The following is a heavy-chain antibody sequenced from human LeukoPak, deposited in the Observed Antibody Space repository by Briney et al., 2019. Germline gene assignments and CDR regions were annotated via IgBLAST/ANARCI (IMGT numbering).Heavy chain of an antibody. V-gene: IGHV4-38-2*02. J-gene: IGHJ4*02. D-gene: IGHD3-16*01. CDR1: GYSITSGYY. Sequence: SETLSLTFTVSGYSITSGYYWGWIRQPPGKGLEWIGNIYLSGTTYYNPSLKSRVTISVDTSKNQFSLNLTSVTAADTGVYYCARIRRPLRGYFDHWGQGTLVT. CDR2: IYLSGTT. CDR3: ARIRRPLRGYFDH.